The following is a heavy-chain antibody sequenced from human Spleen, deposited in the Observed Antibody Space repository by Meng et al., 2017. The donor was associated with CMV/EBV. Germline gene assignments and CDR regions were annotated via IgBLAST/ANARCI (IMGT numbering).Heavy chain of an antibody. CDR3: ARDFWSGYSYFDY. V-gene: IGHV1-46*01. Sequence: KAYRSTLTGHYMHWVRQAPGQGLEWMGWINPSGGSTSYAQKFQGRVTMTRDTSTSTVYMELSSLRSEDTAVYYCARDFWSGYSYFDYWGQGTLVTVSS. CDR2: INPSGGST. CDR1: RSTLTGHY. D-gene: IGHD3-3*01. J-gene: IGHJ4*02.